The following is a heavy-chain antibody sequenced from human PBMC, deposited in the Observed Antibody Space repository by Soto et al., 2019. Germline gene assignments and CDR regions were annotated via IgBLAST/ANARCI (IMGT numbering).Heavy chain of an antibody. J-gene: IGHJ5*02. CDR2: INPSGGST. Sequence: ASVKVSCKASGYTFTSYYMHWVRQAPGQGLEWMGIINPSGGSTSYAQKFQGRVTMTRDTSTSTVYMELSSLRAEDTAVYYCARDNSSSWNGQTNWFDPWGQGTLVTVSS. V-gene: IGHV1-46*01. CDR3: ARDNSSSWNGQTNWFDP. D-gene: IGHD6-13*01. CDR1: GYTFTSYY.